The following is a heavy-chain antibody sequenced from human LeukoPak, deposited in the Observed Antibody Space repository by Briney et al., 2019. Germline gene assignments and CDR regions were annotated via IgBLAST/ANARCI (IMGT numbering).Heavy chain of an antibody. CDR2: IYQDGSKK. V-gene: IGHV3-7*03. CDR1: GFMFSNYW. CDR3: ACTNTFDV. D-gene: IGHD2-8*01. J-gene: IGHJ6*04. Sequence: GGSLRLSCAASGFMFSNYWMNWVRQAPGKGLEWVANIYQDGSKKNYVDSVKGRFTISRDNAKNSLYLQMNSLRAEDTAVYYCACTNTFDVCGKGATVTVSS.